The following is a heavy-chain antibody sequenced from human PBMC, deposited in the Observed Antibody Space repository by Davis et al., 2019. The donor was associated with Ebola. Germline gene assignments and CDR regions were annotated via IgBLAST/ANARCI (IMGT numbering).Heavy chain of an antibody. Sequence: GESLKISCAASGFTFSSYGMHWVRQAPGKGLEWVAVIWYDGSNKYYADSVKGRFTISRDNSKNTLYLQMNSLRAEDTAVYYCARGTYDFWSGSYYGMDVWGQGTTVTVSS. CDR2: IWYDGSNK. J-gene: IGHJ6*02. V-gene: IGHV3-33*01. CDR1: GFTFSSYG. D-gene: IGHD3-3*01. CDR3: ARGTYDFWSGSYYGMDV.